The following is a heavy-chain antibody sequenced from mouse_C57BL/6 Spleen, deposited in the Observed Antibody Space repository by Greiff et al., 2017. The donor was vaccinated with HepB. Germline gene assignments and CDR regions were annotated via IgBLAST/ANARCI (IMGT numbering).Heavy chain of an antibody. Sequence: VKLQQSGAELVKPGASVKMSCKASGYTFTTYTIEWLKKNHGKSIEWIGNVQPYNDDTKYNEKFKGKATVTVEKSSRTVYLELSRLTSDYSAVDGGSSGAQSTRYFDVWGTVTTVTVSS. CDR2: VQPYNDDT. V-gene: IGHV1-47*01. D-gene: IGHD3-2*02. J-gene: IGHJ1*03. CDR3: SSGAQSTRYFDV. CDR1: GYTFTTYT.